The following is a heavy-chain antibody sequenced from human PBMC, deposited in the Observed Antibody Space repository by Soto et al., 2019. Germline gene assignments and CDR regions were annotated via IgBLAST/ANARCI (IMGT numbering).Heavy chain of an antibody. CDR3: ARPYCSGGRCYSDAFDV. D-gene: IGHD2-15*01. V-gene: IGHV5-51*01. Sequence: EVHLVQSGAEVKKPGELLKISCKGSGYIFTSYWIGWVRQMPEKGLEWMGIIYPGDSDTRYSPSFQGQVTISVDKSNSAAYVQCTGLQASDSAIYYCARPYCSGGRCYSDAFDVWGRGTMVTVSS. CDR2: IYPGDSDT. CDR1: GYIFTSYW. J-gene: IGHJ3*01.